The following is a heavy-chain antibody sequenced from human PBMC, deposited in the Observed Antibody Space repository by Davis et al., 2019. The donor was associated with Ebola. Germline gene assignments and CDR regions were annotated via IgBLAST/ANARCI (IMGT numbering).Heavy chain of an antibody. J-gene: IGHJ3*02. CDR3: ASLRRSITGFDDGYDI. D-gene: IGHD3-9*01. CDR1: GNSFSSHW. V-gene: IGHV5-10-1*01. CDR2: IDPSDSYT. Sequence: GESLKISCQDSGNSFSSHWINWVRQMPGKGLEWMGMIDPSDSYTNYSPSLQGHVTISVDTSINTAYLQWSSLKASDTAIYYCASLRRSITGFDDGYDIWGQGTMVTVSS.